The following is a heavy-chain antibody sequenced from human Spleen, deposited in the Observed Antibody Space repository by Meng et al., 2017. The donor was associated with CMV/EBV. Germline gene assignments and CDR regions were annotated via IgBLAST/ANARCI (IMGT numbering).Heavy chain of an antibody. Sequence: GGSLRLSCAASGFTFSDHFMDWVRQAPGKGLEWVGRTRNRGNNSIPDYAASLKDRFSISRDESQNSMYLQMNSLRPEDTAVYYCARTYCSSTTCNYGKDVWGQGTTVTVSS. D-gene: IGHD2-2*01. V-gene: IGHV3-72*01. CDR2: TRNRGNNSIP. CDR3: ARTYCSSTTCNYGKDV. J-gene: IGHJ6*02. CDR1: GFTFSDHF.